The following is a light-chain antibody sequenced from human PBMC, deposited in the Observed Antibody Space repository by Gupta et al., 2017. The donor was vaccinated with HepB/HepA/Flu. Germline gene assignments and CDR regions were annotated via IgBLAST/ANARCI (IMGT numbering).Light chain of an antibody. CDR3: QQRINWPLT. V-gene: IGKV3-11*01. J-gene: IGKJ4*01. CDR2: DAS. CDR1: RRCSRY. Sequence: ELVLTKSPVTLSLSPGEGATFSCRARRRCSRYLAWYQQKPGQPPSLLIYDASSRATGVPARFSGSGSGTDFTLTISSLEPEDFAVYYCQQRINWPLTFGGGTRVEIK.